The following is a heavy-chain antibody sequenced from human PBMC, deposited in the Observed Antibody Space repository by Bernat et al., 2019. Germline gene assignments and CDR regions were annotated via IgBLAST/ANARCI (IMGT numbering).Heavy chain of an antibody. CDR2: SSESGDRT. J-gene: IGHJ4*02. CDR1: GFTFSSHA. CDR3: AKEECSGGACYATDY. V-gene: IGHV3-23*04. D-gene: IGHD2-15*01. Sequence: EVQLVESGGGLVKPGGSPRLSCAASGFTFSSHAMNWVRQGPGKGLEWVSRSSESGDRTDYADSVEGRFTISRDNSKNTLYLQMNSLRAEDTAVYYCAKEECSGGACYATDYWGQGTLVTVSS.